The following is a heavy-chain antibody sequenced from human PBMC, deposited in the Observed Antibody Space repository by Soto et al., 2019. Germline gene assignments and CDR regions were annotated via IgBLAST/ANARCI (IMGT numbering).Heavy chain of an antibody. D-gene: IGHD3-3*01. J-gene: IGHJ5*02. CDR3: ARGQRFSDWFDP. CDR1: GGTLSVYY. CDR2: IYSSGST. V-gene: IGHV4-4*07. Sequence: PSETLSLTCTVTGGTLSVYYWTWIRQSAGGGLEWIGRIYSSGSTNYNPSLKSRVTISLDTSMSHFSLRLRSVSAADTAVYYCARGQRFSDWFDPWGQGTLVTVSS.